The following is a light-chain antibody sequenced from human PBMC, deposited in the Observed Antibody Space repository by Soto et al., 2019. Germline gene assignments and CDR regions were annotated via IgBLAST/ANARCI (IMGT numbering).Light chain of an antibody. CDR2: DAS. J-gene: IGKJ4*01. CDR1: ESVSSN. Sequence: EIVMTQSPATLSVSPGERATLSCRASESVSSNLAWYQQKPGQAPRLLITDASTRATGIPARFSGSGSGTEFILTISSLQSEDSAIYYCQQYNNWPRATFGGGTKVEIK. CDR3: QQYNNWPRAT. V-gene: IGKV3-15*01.